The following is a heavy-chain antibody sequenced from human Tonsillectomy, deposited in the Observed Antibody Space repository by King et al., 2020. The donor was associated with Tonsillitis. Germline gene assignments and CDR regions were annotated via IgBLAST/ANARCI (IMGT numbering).Heavy chain of an antibody. CDR1: GFTFSTYS. Sequence: VQLVESGGGLVKPGGSLRLSCAASGFTFSTYSMNWVRQAPGKGLEWVSSIPSGNNYICYADSVKGRFTISRDNAKNALYLQMNSLRAEDTAVYYCAREGVTNWYFDLWGRGTLVTVS. D-gene: IGHD2-21*02. CDR3: AREGVTNWYFDL. V-gene: IGHV3-21*01. J-gene: IGHJ2*01. CDR2: IPSGNNYI.